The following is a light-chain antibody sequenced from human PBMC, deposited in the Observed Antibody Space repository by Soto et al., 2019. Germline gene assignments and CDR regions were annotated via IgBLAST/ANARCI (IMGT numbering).Light chain of an antibody. V-gene: IGLV2-14*01. CDR3: NSYTTSSTLYV. J-gene: IGLJ1*01. CDR1: SSDVGGYNY. Sequence: QSALTQPASVSVSPGQSSTISCPGTSSDVGGYNYVSWYQQHPGKAPKLMIYDVSNRPSGVSNRFSGSKSGNTASLTISGLQAEDEADYYCNSYTTSSTLYVFGTGTKVTVL. CDR2: DVS.